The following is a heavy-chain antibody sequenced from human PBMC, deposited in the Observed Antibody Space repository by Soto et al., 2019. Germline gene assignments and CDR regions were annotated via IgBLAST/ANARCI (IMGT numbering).Heavy chain of an antibody. CDR3: ARAAAVAGTFDY. V-gene: IGHV3-30-3*01. CDR2: ISYDGSNK. CDR1: GFTFSSYA. D-gene: IGHD6-19*01. Sequence: QVQLVESGGGVVQPGRSLRLSCAASGFTFSSYAMHWVRQAPGKGLEWVAVISYDGSNKYYADSVKGRFTISRDNSKNTLYLQMNSLRAEDTDVYYCARAAAVAGTFDYWGQGTLVTVSS. J-gene: IGHJ4*02.